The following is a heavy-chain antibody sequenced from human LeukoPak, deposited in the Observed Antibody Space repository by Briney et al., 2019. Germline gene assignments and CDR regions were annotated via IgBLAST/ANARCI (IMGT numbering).Heavy chain of an antibody. CDR2: IYTSGST. D-gene: IGHD3-22*01. J-gene: IGHJ4*02. CDR3: ATYYYDSSGYLFDY. Sequence: SETLSLTCTVSGGSISSGSYYWSWIRQPAGKGLEWIGRIYTSGSTNYNPSLKSRVTISVDTSKNQFSLKLSSVTAADTAVYYCATYYYDSSGYLFDYWGQGTLVTVSS. V-gene: IGHV4-61*02. CDR1: GGSISSGSYY.